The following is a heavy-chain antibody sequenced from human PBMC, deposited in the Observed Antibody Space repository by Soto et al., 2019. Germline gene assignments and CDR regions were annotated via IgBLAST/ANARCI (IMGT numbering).Heavy chain of an antibody. J-gene: IGHJ3*02. CDR2: IIPIFGTA. CDR1: GGTFSSYA. D-gene: IGHD5-18*01. Sequence: RASVKVSCKASGGTFSSYAISWVRQAPGQGLEWMGGIIPIFGTANYAQKFQGRVTITADESTSTAYMELSSLRSEDTAVYYCARDGYGGVIHPFDREDTAMVLDAFDIWGQGTMVTVSS. V-gene: IGHV1-69*13. CDR3: ARDGYGGVIHPFDREDTAMVLDAFDI.